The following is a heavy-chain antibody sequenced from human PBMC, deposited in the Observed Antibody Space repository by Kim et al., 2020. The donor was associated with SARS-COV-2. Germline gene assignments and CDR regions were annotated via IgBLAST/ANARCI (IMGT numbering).Heavy chain of an antibody. V-gene: IGHV1-69*13. CDR2: IIPIVGTA. CDR1: GGTFSSYA. Sequence: SVKVSCKASGGTFSSYAISWVRQAPGQGLEWMGGIIPIVGTANYAQKFQGRVTITADESTSTAYMELSSLRSEDTAVYYCARDYDILTGYYRGGGYYYYGMDVWGQGTTVTVSS. D-gene: IGHD3-9*01. J-gene: IGHJ6*02. CDR3: ARDYDILTGYYRGGGYYYYGMDV.